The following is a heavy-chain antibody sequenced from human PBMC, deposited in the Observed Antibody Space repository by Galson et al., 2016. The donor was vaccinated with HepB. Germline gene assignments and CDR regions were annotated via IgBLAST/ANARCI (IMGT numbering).Heavy chain of an antibody. CDR3: ARGGYNGEEGAGSFDL. V-gene: IGHV4-59*01. CDR2: IYNTEST. Sequence: SETLSLTCTVSGGSISSYYWSWIRQPPGKALEWIGYIYNTESTNYNPSLKSRVAISVDTSQKQISLKLSSVTAWDTALYRFARGGYNGEEGAGSFDLWGRGTLVTVSS. CDR1: GGSISSYY. J-gene: IGHJ2*01. D-gene: IGHD3-22*01.